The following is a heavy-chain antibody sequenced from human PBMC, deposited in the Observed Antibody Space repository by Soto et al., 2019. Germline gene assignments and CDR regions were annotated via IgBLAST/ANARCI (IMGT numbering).Heavy chain of an antibody. J-gene: IGHJ5*02. CDR3: ASYSNRNWFDP. D-gene: IGHD4-4*01. CDR2: INHSGST. V-gene: IGHV4-34*01. Sequence: SETLSLTCAVYGGSFSGYYWSWIRQPPGKGLEWIGEINHSGSTNYNPSLKSRGTISVDTSKNQFSLKLSSVTAADTAVYYCASYSNRNWFDPWGQGTLVTGSS. CDR1: GGSFSGYY.